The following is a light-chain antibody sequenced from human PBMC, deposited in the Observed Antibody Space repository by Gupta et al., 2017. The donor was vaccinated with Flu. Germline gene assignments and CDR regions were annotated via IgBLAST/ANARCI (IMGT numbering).Light chain of an antibody. CDR1: RSDIGSYSY. CDR3: ASYSDSSILHV. Sequence: ITISCTGTRSDIGSYSYVSWYQQDPGKAPKVVIYDVSNRPSGVSDRISGSKSGSTASLTISGLQAEDEADYYCASYSDSSILHVFGSGTRVTVL. V-gene: IGLV2-14*04. J-gene: IGLJ1*01. CDR2: DVS.